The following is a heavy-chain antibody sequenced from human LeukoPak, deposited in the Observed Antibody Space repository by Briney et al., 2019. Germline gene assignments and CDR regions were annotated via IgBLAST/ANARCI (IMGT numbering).Heavy chain of an antibody. V-gene: IGHV1-8*01. D-gene: IGHD6-25*01. Sequence: GASVKVSCKASGYTFTSYDINWVRQATGQGLEWMGWMNPNSGNTGYAQKFQGRVTMTRNTSISTAYMELSSLRSEDTAVYHCARLRYRSGARFDPWGQGTLVTVSS. J-gene: IGHJ5*02. CDR1: GYTFTSYD. CDR2: MNPNSGNT. CDR3: ARLRYRSGARFDP.